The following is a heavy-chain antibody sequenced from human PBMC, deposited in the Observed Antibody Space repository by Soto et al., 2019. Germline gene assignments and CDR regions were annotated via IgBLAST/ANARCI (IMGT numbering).Heavy chain of an antibody. Sequence: EVQLLESGGGLVQPGGSLRLSCAASGLTFTNYAMNWVRQAPGKGLEWVSAISGSGDSTYYADSVKGRFTISRDNSKDTLSLQMNSLRVEDTAVYYCAKSPNSSGPDYWGQGTLVTVSS. J-gene: IGHJ4*02. D-gene: IGHD3-22*01. V-gene: IGHV3-23*01. CDR3: AKSPNSSGPDY. CDR2: ISGSGDST. CDR1: GLTFTNYA.